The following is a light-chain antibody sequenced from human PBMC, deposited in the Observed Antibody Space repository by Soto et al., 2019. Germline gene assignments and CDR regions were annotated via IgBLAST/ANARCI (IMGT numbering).Light chain of an antibody. J-gene: IGKJ1*01. CDR3: QQYNSHSGT. V-gene: IGKV1-5*03. CDR2: KAS. Sequence: DIQMTQSPSPLSASVGDRVTITCRASQSISSWLAWYQQKPGKVPKVLIYKASSLESGVPSRFSGSGSGTEFTLTISSLQPDDFATYYCQQYNSHSGTFGQGTKVEIK. CDR1: QSISSW.